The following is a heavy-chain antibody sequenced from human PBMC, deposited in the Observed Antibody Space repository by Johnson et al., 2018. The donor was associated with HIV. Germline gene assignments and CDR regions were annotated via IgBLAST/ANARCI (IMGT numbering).Heavy chain of an antibody. D-gene: IGHD3-10*01. CDR2: ISSSGSNI. J-gene: IGHJ3*02. V-gene: IGHV3-11*04. Sequence: QVQLVESGGGLVQPGGSLRLSCAASGFTFSDYYMSWIRQAPGKGLEWVSYISSSGSNIYKADSVKGRFTISRDNAKNSLFLQMNSLRAEDTAVYYCARASYYYGSADIWGQGTMVTVSS. CDR3: ARASYYYGSADI. CDR1: GFTFSDYY.